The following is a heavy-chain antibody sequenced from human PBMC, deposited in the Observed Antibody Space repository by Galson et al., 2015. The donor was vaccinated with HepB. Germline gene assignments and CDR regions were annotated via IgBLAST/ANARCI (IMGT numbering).Heavy chain of an antibody. Sequence: SLRLSCAASGFTFSNYWMSWVRQAPGMGLAWVANIKQDGSEKYYVDSLKGRFTISRDNAKNSLHLQMNSLRADDTAVYYCVAILSDDNECVHWGQGTQVTVSS. J-gene: IGHJ4*02. CDR3: VAILSDDNECVH. CDR2: IKQDGSEK. D-gene: IGHD2/OR15-2a*01. V-gene: IGHV3-7*01. CDR1: GFTFSNYW.